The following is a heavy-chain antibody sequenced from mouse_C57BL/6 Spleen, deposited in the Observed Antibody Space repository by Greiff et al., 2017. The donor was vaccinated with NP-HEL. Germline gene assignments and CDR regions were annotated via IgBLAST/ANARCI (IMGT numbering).Heavy chain of an antibody. CDR1: GYRGACDG. V-gene: IGHV1-9*01. CDR2: ILPGSGST. J-gene: IGHJ2*01. CDR3: ASSQPYYFDY. Sequence: LQQSGAELMKGGASVKLSCKALGYRGACDGDVLLGEVPGHGLEWIGEILPGSGSTNYNEKFKGKATFTADTSSNTAYMQLSSLTTEDSAIYYCASSQPYYFDYWGQGTTLTVSS. D-gene: IGHD6-1*01.